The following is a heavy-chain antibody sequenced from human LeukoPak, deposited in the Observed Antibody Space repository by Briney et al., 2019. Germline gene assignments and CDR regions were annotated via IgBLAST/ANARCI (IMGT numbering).Heavy chain of an antibody. V-gene: IGHV1-69*04. Sequence: AASVKVSCKASGGTFSSYAISWVRQAPGQGLEWMGRFIPILGIANYAQKFQGRVTITADKSTSTAYMELSSLRSEDTAVYYCASKLSGWAPLYGMDVWGQGTTVTVSS. CDR1: GGTFSSYA. J-gene: IGHJ6*02. CDR2: FIPILGIA. D-gene: IGHD6-19*01. CDR3: ASKLSGWAPLYGMDV.